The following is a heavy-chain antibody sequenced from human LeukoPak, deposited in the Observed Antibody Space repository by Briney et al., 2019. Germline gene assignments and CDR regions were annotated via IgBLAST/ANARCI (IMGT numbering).Heavy chain of an antibody. CDR1: GFTFSRYW. D-gene: IGHD6-13*01. V-gene: IGHV3-7*05. CDR2: IKHDGSVK. Sequence: GGSLRLSCAVSGFTFSRYWMSWVRQAPGKGLEWVANIKHDGSVKYYVDSVKGRFTISRDNAKNSLYLQMNSLRAEDTAVYFCARDESYSSDYWGQGNLGSASS. J-gene: IGHJ4*02. CDR3: ARDESYSSDY.